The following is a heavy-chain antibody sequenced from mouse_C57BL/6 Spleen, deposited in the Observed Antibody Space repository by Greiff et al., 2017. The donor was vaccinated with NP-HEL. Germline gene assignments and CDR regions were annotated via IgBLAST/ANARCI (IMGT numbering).Heavy chain of an antibody. Sequence: VQLQQSGPGLVQPSQSLSITCTVSGFSLTSYGVHWVRQSPGKGLEWLGVIWSGGSTDYNAAFISRLSISKDNSKSQVFFKMNRLQADDTAIYYCARLYDYDDEVFWGTGTTVTVSS. J-gene: IGHJ1*03. CDR2: IWSGGST. CDR1: GFSLTSYG. V-gene: IGHV2-2*01. D-gene: IGHD2-4*01. CDR3: ARLYDYDDEVF.